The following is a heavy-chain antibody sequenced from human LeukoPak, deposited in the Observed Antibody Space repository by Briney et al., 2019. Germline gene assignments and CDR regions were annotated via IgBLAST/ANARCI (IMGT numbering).Heavy chain of an antibody. CDR3: ARGLCSGGSCYRFGH. V-gene: IGHV3-30*04. D-gene: IGHD2-15*01. CDR1: GFTFSSYA. Sequence: GGSLRLSCAASGFTFSSYAMHWVRQAPGKGLEWVAVISYDGSNKYYADSVKGRFTISRDNSKNTLYLQMNSLRAEDTAVYYCARGLCSGGSCYRFGHWGQGTLVTVSS. CDR2: ISYDGSNK. J-gene: IGHJ4*02.